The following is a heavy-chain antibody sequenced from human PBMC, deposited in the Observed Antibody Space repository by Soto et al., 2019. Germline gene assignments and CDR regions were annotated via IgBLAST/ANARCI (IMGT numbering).Heavy chain of an antibody. CDR1: ADSISRYY. Sequence: SETLSLTCTVSADSISRYYWTWIRQPPGKGLEWIGFISYSGTTNYTPSLKSRVTISVDTSKNQFSLKLNSVTAADTAVYYCARGRHYYDSSGYYYYFDYWGLGTLVTVSS. CDR2: ISYSGTT. CDR3: ARGRHYYDSSGYYYYFDY. J-gene: IGHJ4*02. D-gene: IGHD3-22*01. V-gene: IGHV4-59*01.